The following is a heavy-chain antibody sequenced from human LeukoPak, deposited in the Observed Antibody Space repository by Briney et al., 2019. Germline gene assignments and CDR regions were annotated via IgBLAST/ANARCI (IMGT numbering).Heavy chain of an antibody. D-gene: IGHD3-10*01. V-gene: IGHV1-69*05. CDR3: AREGDLWFGELFRRGTGMDD. Sequence: SVKVSCKASGGTFSSYAISWVRQAPGQGLEWMGGIIPIFGTANYAQKLQGRVTMTTDTSTSTAYMELRSLRSDDTAVYYCAREGDLWFGELFRRGTGMDDWGQGTTVTVSS. CDR1: GGTFSSYA. J-gene: IGHJ6*02. CDR2: IIPIFGTA.